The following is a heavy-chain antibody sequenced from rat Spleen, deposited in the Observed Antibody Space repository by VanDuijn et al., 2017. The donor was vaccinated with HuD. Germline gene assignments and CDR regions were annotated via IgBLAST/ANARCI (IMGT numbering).Heavy chain of an antibody. CDR3: TRQGYGYNPNWFAY. Sequence: EVKLVESGGGLVQPGRSLKLSCAASGFTFDDYGMAWVRQAPKNGLEWVASISWGGSTTYYPDIVKGRFTISRDNAKNALYLQVNNLRSEDTAIYYCTRQGYGYNPNWFAYWGQGTLVTVSS. CDR2: ISWGGSTT. CDR1: GFTFDDYG. J-gene: IGHJ3*01. D-gene: IGHD1-9*01. V-gene: IGHV5-36*01.